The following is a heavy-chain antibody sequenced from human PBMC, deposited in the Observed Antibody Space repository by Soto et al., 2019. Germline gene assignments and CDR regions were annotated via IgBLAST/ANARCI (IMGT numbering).Heavy chain of an antibody. V-gene: IGHV1-24*01. CDR1: GYTLTEES. Sequence: ASVKVSCKVSGYTLTEESMHWVRQAPGKGLEWMGGFDPEDGETIYAQKFQGRVSMTEDTSTDTAYMELSSLRSEDTAVYYCATARNYYDSSGYPRDALDIWGQGTMVTVSS. CDR2: FDPEDGET. D-gene: IGHD3-22*01. CDR3: ATARNYYDSSGYPRDALDI. J-gene: IGHJ3*02.